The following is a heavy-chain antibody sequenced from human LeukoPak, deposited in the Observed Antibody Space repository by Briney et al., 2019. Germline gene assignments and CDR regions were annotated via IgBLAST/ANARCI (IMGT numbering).Heavy chain of an antibody. D-gene: IGHD3-10*01. CDR2: IYTSGST. CDR1: GGSISSYY. CDR3: ARDLWFGELLSYNWFDP. V-gene: IGHV4-4*07. J-gene: IGHJ5*02. Sequence: SETLSLTCTVSGGSISSYYWSWIRQPAGKGLEWIGRIYTSGSTNYNPSLKSRVTMSVDTSKNQFSLKLSSVTAADTAVYYCARDLWFGELLSYNWFDPWGQGTLVTVSS.